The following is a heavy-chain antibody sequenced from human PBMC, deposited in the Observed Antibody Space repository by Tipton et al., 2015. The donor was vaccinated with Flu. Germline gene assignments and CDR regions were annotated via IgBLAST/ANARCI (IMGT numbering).Heavy chain of an antibody. J-gene: IGHJ6*02. Sequence: TLSLTCTVSGGSISSGNYYWTWIRQPPGKGLEWIGYTHYSGSTFYNASLKSRITISADTSKNHFTLRLTSVTAADTAVYYCARSLSNFNLYGMGVWGQGTTVTVSS. CDR3: ARSLSNFNLYGMGV. D-gene: IGHD4-11*01. V-gene: IGHV4-30-4*01. CDR1: GGSISSGNYY. CDR2: THYSGST.